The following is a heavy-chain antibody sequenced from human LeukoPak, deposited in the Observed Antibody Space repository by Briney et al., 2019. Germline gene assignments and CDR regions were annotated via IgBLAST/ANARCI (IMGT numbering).Heavy chain of an antibody. CDR2: ISSSTGYI. Sequence: GGSLRLSCAASGVTVSSNYMSWVRQAPGKGLEWVSSISSSTGYIYYADSVKGRFTISRDNAKNSLYLQVNILRVEDTAVYYCARNKQWLEFDYWGQGTLVTVSS. CDR1: GVTVSSNY. CDR3: ARNKQWLEFDY. D-gene: IGHD6-19*01. V-gene: IGHV3-21*01. J-gene: IGHJ4*02.